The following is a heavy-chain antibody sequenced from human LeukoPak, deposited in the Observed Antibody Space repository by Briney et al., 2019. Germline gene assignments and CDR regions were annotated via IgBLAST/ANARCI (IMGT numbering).Heavy chain of an antibody. D-gene: IGHD1-26*01. Sequence: GGSLRLSCAASGFTFSSYGMHWVRQAPGKGLEWVAVISYDGSNKYYADSVKGRFTISRDNSKNTLYLQMSSLRSEDTAIYYCARDNSVGDNAWWFDPWGQGTLVTVSS. CDR2: ISYDGSNK. J-gene: IGHJ5*02. V-gene: IGHV3-30*03. CDR3: ARDNSVGDNAWWFDP. CDR1: GFTFSSYG.